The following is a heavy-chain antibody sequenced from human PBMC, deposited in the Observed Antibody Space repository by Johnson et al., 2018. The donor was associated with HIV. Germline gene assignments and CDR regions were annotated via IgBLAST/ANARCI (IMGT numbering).Heavy chain of an antibody. CDR3: ARGLIAVAGFDAFDI. V-gene: IGHV3-13*01. D-gene: IGHD6-19*01. CDR1: GFTFRNHD. J-gene: IGHJ3*02. CDR2: IGPTGDT. Sequence: VQLVESGGGLVQPGGSLRLSCAASGFTFRNHDMHWVRQATGKGLEWVSAIGPTGDTYYPVSVKGRFTISRENAKNSLYLQMNSLRAGDTAVYYCARGLIAVAGFDAFDIWGQGTMVTVSS.